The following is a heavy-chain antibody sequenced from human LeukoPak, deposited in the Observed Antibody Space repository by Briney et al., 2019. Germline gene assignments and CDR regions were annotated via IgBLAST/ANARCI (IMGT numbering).Heavy chain of an antibody. CDR2: ISYDGSNK. CDR3: AKGNQFRDFDY. D-gene: IGHD5-24*01. V-gene: IGHV3-30*18. J-gene: IGHJ4*02. Sequence: GGSLRLSCAASGFTFSSYGMHWIRQAPGKGLEWVAVISYDGSNKYCADSVKGRFTISRDNSKNTLYLQVNSLRAEDTAVYYCAKGNQFRDFDYWGQGTLVTVSS. CDR1: GFTFSSYG.